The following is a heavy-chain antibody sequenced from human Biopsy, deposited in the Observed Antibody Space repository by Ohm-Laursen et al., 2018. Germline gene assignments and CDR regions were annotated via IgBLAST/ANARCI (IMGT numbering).Heavy chain of an antibody. Sequence: SLRLSCSAPGFTFSSYGMHWVRQAPGKGLEWVAVIWYDGSNKYYADSVKGRFTISRDNSKNTLFLQMNNLRAEDTAVYYCARRTLFTHYFDFWGPGILVTVSS. D-gene: IGHD3-3*01. V-gene: IGHV3-33*01. CDR3: ARRTLFTHYFDF. CDR1: GFTFSSYG. CDR2: IWYDGSNK. J-gene: IGHJ4*02.